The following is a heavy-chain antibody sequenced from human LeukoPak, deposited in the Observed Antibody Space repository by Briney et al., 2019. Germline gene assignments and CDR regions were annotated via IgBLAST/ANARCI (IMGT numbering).Heavy chain of an antibody. J-gene: IGHJ4*02. CDR1: GGSISSYY. Sequence: PSETLSLTCTVSGGSISSYYWSWIRQPPGKGLEWIGYIYYSGSTNYNPSLKSRVTISVDTSKNQFSLKLSSVTAADTAVYYCARDGGSSSWEIDYWGQGTLVTVSS. CDR2: IYYSGST. D-gene: IGHD6-13*01. CDR3: ARDGGSSSWEIDY. V-gene: IGHV4-59*01.